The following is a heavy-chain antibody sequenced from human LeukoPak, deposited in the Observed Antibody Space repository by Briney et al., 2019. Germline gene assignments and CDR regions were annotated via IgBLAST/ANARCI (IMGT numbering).Heavy chain of an antibody. Sequence: ASVRVSCKTSGYTFFNYGISWVRQAPGQGLEWMGWINCYKGNTNYAQKLQGRVTMTTDTSTSTAYMELRSLRSDDTAVYYCARDAPLLGSGSYSFDYWGQGTLVTVSS. V-gene: IGHV1-18*01. CDR2: INCYKGNT. J-gene: IGHJ4*02. CDR1: GYTFFNYG. D-gene: IGHD3-10*01. CDR3: ARDAPLLGSGSYSFDY.